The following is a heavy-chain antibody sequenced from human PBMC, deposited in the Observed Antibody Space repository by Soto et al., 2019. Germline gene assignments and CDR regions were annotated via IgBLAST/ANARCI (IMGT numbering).Heavy chain of an antibody. D-gene: IGHD3-3*01. Sequence: SVKVSCKASGGTFSSYAISWVRQAPGQGLEWMGGIIPIFGTANYTQKFQGRVTITADKSTSTAYMELSSLRSEDTAVYYCARGDFWSGYSVSTSGYYYYGMDVWGQGTTVTVSS. CDR1: GGTFSSYA. CDR3: ARGDFWSGYSVSTSGYYYYGMDV. V-gene: IGHV1-69*06. J-gene: IGHJ6*01. CDR2: IIPIFGTA.